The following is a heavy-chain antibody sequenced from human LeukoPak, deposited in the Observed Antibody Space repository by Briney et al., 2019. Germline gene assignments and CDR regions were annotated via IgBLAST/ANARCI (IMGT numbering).Heavy chain of an antibody. Sequence: GGSLRLSCAASGFAFGHYRMHWVRQAPGKGLEWLSFISSSGHYTIYADSVKGRFTVTRDNAKSSLYLQMNSLRAEDTAVYYCARTARELSDWGQGTLVTVSS. CDR2: ISSSGHYT. CDR1: GFAFGHYR. CDR3: ARTARELSD. J-gene: IGHJ4*02. D-gene: IGHD1-7*01. V-gene: IGHV3-11*03.